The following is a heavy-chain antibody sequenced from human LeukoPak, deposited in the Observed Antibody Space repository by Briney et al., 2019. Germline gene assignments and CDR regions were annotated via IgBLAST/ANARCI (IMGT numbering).Heavy chain of an antibody. CDR2: IKEDGSIQ. CDR1: GFTFSSYW. D-gene: IGHD6-19*01. Sequence: GGSLRLSCVASGFTFSSYWMTWVRQAPGKGLEWLANIKEDGSIQYYLDSVRGRFTISRDNAKTSVYLQLNSLRADDTAVYYCARDVWTRVAVSDYWGQGTLVTVSS. J-gene: IGHJ4*02. CDR3: ARDVWTRVAVSDY. V-gene: IGHV3-7*01.